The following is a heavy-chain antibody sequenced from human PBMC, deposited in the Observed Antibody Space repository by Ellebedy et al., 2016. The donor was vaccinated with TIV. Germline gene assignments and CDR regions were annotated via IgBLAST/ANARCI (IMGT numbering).Heavy chain of an antibody. J-gene: IGHJ4*02. CDR1: GYTFNAYS. CDR2: ISAYNGNP. CDR3: ARGGVSRLQNLDY. Sequence: ASVKVSCKASGYTFNAYSISWVRQAPGQGLEWMGWISAYNGNPNYAQKFQGRVSMTTDKSTRTAYMELRGLRSDDRALYYCARGGVSRLQNLDYWGQGTLVTVSS. V-gene: IGHV1-18*01. D-gene: IGHD5-24*01.